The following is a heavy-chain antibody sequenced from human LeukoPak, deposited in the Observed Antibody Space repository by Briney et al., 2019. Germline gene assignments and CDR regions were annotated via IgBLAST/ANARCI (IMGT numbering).Heavy chain of an antibody. Sequence: ASVKVSCKASGYTFTSYYMHWVRQAPGQGLEWMGIINPSGGSTSYAQKFQGRVTMTRDTSVSTAYMELSRLRSDDTAVYYCARGHRYYDSSAYYSGAKYYFDYWGQGTLVTVSS. D-gene: IGHD3-22*01. CDR2: INPSGGST. CDR3: ARGHRYYDSSAYYSGAKYYFDY. CDR1: GYTFTSYY. V-gene: IGHV1-46*01. J-gene: IGHJ4*02.